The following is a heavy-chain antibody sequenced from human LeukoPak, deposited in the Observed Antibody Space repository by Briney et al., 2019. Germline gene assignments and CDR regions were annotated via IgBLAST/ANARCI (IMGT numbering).Heavy chain of an antibody. CDR3: ARTNCSSTSCNFDY. J-gene: IGHJ4*02. Sequence: SETLSLTCAVYGGSFSGYYWSWIRQPPGKGLEWIGEINHSGSTNYNPSLKGRVTISVDTSKNQFSLKLSSVTAADTAVYYCARTNCSSTSCNFDYWGQGTLVTVSS. D-gene: IGHD2-2*01. CDR2: INHSGST. CDR1: GGSFSGYY. V-gene: IGHV4-34*01.